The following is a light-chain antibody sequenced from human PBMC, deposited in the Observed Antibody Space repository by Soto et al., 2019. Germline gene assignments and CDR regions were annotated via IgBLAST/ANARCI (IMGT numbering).Light chain of an antibody. CDR1: QSLSNNY. J-gene: IGKJ5*01. Sequence: DIVLTQSPATLSLSPGERATLSCRASQSLSNNYLAWYQKKPGQSPRLLIYGASTRATGIPDRFSGSGSGTDFTLTITRLEPEDFAVYYCQQYGSSPVTFGQGTRLEIK. CDR3: QQYGSSPVT. CDR2: GAS. V-gene: IGKV3-20*01.